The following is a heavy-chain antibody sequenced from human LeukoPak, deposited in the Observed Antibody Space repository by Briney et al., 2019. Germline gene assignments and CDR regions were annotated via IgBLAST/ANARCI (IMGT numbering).Heavy chain of an antibody. D-gene: IGHD2-15*01. J-gene: IGHJ4*02. V-gene: IGHV4-34*01. CDR2: VNHSGST. CDR1: GGSFSGYY. Sequence: SETLSLTCAVYGGSFSGYYWSWIRQPPGKGLEWIGEVNHSGSTNYNPSLKSRATISVDTSKNQFSLKLSSVTAADTAVYYCARSGVAALRNWGQGTLVTVSS. CDR3: ARSGVAALRN.